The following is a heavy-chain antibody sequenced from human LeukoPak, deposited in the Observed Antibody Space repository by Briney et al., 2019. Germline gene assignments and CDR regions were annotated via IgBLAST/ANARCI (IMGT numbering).Heavy chain of an antibody. Sequence: GGSLRLSCAASGFTFSTHWMTWVRQAPGKGLEWVANIKQDGSEKCYLDSVKGRFTISRDNAKNSLFLQVNSLRAEDTAMYYCATDSRSCRYWGQGTLVTVSS. CDR2: IKQDGSEK. CDR1: GFTFSTHW. J-gene: IGHJ4*02. V-gene: IGHV3-7*03. CDR3: ATDSRSCRY.